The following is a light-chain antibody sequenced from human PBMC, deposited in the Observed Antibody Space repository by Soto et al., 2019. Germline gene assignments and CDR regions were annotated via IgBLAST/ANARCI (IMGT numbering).Light chain of an antibody. CDR2: AAS. V-gene: IGKV1-39*01. Sequence: DIQMTQSPSSLSASVGDRVTITCRASQSSSSYLNWYQQKPAKAPKLLIYAASSLRSGVPSRFSGSGSGTDFTLTISSLQPEDFATYYCQQSYSTPYTFGQGTKLEIK. J-gene: IGKJ2*01. CDR3: QQSYSTPYT. CDR1: QSSSSY.